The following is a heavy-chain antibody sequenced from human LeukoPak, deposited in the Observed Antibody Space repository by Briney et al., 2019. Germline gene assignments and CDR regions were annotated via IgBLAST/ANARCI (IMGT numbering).Heavy chain of an antibody. V-gene: IGHV3-48*03. J-gene: IGHJ4*02. CDR2: ISSSGSTI. Sequence: QPGGSLRLSCAASGFTFSSYEMNWVRQAPGKGLEWVSYISSSGSTIYYADSVKGRFTISRDNAKNSLYLQMNSLRAEDTAVYYCASVVAHANDYWGQGTLVAVSS. CDR1: GFTFSSYE. D-gene: IGHD2-15*01. CDR3: ASVVAHANDY.